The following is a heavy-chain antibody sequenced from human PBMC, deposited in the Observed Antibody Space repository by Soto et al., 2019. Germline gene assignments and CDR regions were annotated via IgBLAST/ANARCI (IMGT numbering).Heavy chain of an antibody. J-gene: IGHJ4*02. V-gene: IGHV1-69*02. D-gene: IGHD6-13*01. CDR1: GGTFSSYT. CDR3: ARSPGYLEGIAAADNYFDY. Sequence: ASVKVSCKASGGTFSSYTISWVRQAPGQGLEWMGRIIPILGIANYAQKFQGRVTITADKSTSTAYMELSSLRSEDTAVYYCARSPGYLEGIAAADNYFDYWGQGTLVTVSS. CDR2: IIPILGIA.